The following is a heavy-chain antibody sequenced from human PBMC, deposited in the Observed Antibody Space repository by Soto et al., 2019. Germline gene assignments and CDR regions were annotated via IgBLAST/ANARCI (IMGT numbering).Heavy chain of an antibody. J-gene: IGHJ5*02. CDR2: IIPITGTP. Sequence: QVQLVQSGAEVKKPGSSVKVSCKASGGTFSSYAISWVRQAPGQGLEWMGGIIPITGTPNYAQKFQGRVTSTADEATSTADRELSSLRSEDTGVYYGARVGSCLAVAGRWFDPWGQGTLVTVSS. V-gene: IGHV1-69*01. CDR3: ARVGSCLAVAGRWFDP. D-gene: IGHD6-19*01. CDR1: GGTFSSYA.